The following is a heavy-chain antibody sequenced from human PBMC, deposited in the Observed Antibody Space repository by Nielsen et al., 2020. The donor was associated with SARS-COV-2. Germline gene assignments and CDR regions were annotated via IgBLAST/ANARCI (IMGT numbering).Heavy chain of an antibody. CDR2: IKQDGSEK. Sequence: GGSLRLSCAASGFTFSSYWMSWVRQAPGKGLAWVANIKQDGSEKYYVDSVKGRSTISRDNAKNSLYLQMNSLYAEDTAVYYCARDPKVHWALFNNYYYYGMDVWGQGTTVTVSS. D-gene: IGHD7-27*01. J-gene: IGHJ6*02. CDR3: ARDPKVHWALFNNYYYYGMDV. V-gene: IGHV3-7*05. CDR1: GFTFSSYW.